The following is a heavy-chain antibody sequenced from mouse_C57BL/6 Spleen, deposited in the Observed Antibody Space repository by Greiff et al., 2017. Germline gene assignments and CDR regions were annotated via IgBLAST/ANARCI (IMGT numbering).Heavy chain of an antibody. V-gene: IGHV1-64*01. J-gene: IGHJ2*01. CDR2: IHPNSGST. CDR1: GYTFPSYW. D-gene: IGHD2-4*01. Sequence: QVQLQQPGAELVKPGASVKLSCKASGYTFPSYWMHWVKQRPGQGLAWIGMIHPNSGSTNYNEKFKSKATLTVDKSSSTAYMQLSSLTSEDSAVYYCARPPFYDYDVDYWGQGTTLTVSS. CDR3: ARPPFYDYDVDY.